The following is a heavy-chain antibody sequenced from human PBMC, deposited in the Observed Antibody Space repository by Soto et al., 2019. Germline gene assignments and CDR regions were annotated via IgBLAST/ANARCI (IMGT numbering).Heavy chain of an antibody. Sequence: XVSLRLSCAASGFTFSSYCMHWVRQAPGKGLVWVSRINSDGSSTSYADSVKGRFTISRDNAKNTLYLQMNSLRAEDTAVYYCARVSPYSSSWYLRGPCCYYYGMDVWGQRTTVTVSS. CDR2: INSDGSST. CDR1: GFTFSSYC. D-gene: IGHD6-13*01. CDR3: ARVSPYSSSWYLRGPCCYYYGMDV. V-gene: IGHV3-74*01. J-gene: IGHJ6*02.